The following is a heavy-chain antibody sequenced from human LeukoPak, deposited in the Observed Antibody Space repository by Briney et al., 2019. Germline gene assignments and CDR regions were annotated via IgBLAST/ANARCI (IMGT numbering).Heavy chain of an antibody. CDR2: IYYIGST. D-gene: IGHD2-21*02. V-gene: IGHV4-59*08. Sequence: SETMSLTCTVSGGSISSYYWSWVRQPPGKGLGWIGYIYYIGSTNYNPSLKSRVTISVDTSKNQFSLKLSSVPAANTAVYYCASLVSGRFDSWGQGTLVTVSS. CDR3: ASLVSGRFDS. CDR1: GGSISSYY. J-gene: IGHJ4*02.